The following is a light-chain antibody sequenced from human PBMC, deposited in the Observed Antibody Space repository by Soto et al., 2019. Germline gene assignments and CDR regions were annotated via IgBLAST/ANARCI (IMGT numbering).Light chain of an antibody. V-gene: IGKV3-11*01. CDR1: QSVSSY. J-gene: IGKJ1*01. CDR2: DAS. CDR3: QQYNTYST. Sequence: EIVLTQSPATLSLSPGERATLSCRASQSVSSYLAWYQQKPGQAPRLLIYDASNRATGIPARFSGSGSGTDFTLTISSLEPEDFATYYCQQYNTYSTFGRGTKVEIK.